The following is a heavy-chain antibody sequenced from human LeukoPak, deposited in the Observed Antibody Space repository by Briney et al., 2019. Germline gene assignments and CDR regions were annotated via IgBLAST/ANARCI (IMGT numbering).Heavy chain of an antibody. J-gene: IGHJ4*02. Sequence: SETLSLTCTVSGGSISSSSYYWGWIRQPPGKGLEWIGSIYYSGSTYYNPSLKSRVTISVDTSKNQFSLKLSSVTAADTAVYYCASAPDLLCSSTSCQPFHYWGQGTLVTVSS. CDR3: ASAPDLLCSSTSCQPFHY. D-gene: IGHD2-2*01. CDR2: IYYSGST. CDR1: GGSISSSSYY. V-gene: IGHV4-39*01.